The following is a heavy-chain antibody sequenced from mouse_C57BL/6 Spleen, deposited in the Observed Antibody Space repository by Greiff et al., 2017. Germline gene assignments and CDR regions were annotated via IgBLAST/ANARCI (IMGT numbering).Heavy chain of an antibody. V-gene: IGHV1-54*01. D-gene: IGHD1-1*01. CDR3: ARYGYYGSSEEGNAKDY. Sequence: QVQLQQSGAELVRPGTSVKVSCKASGYAFTNYLIEWVKQRPGQGLEWIGVINPGSGGTNYNEKFKGKATLTADKSSSTAYMQLSSLTSEDSAVYFCARYGYYGSSEEGNAKDYWGQGTSVTVSS. CDR2: INPGSGGT. CDR1: GYAFTNYL. J-gene: IGHJ4*01.